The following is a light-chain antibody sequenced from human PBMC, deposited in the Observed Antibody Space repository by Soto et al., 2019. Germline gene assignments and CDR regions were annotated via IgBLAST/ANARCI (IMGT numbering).Light chain of an antibody. CDR3: QQYDRAPRN. V-gene: IGKV3-20*01. CDR2: GAS. Sequence: EIVLTQSPGTLSLSPGERATLSCRASQSLSSRYLAWYHQKPGQAPRLLIYGASSRATGIPDRFSGGGSGTDFTLTISRLEPEGFGVYDCQQYDRAPRNFGQGTKLEI. CDR1: QSLSSRY. J-gene: IGKJ2*01.